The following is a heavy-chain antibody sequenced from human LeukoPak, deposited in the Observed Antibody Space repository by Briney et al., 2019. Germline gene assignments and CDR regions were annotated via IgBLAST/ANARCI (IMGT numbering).Heavy chain of an antibody. D-gene: IGHD3-22*01. V-gene: IGHV4-4*07. J-gene: IGHJ4*02. CDR2: IYTSGST. CDR1: GDSISSYY. CDR3: ARDSPYDSTFDY. Sequence: SETLSLTCTVSGDSISSYYWSWIRQPAGKGLEWIGRIYTSGSTNYNPSLKSRVTISVDTSKNQFSLKLSSVTAADTAVYYCARDSPYDSTFDYWGQGTLVTVSS.